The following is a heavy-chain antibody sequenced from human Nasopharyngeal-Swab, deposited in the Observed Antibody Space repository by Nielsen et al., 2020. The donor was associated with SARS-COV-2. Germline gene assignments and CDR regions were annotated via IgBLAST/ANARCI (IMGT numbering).Heavy chain of an antibody. CDR2: MSYSGST. CDR1: GGSISSNY. D-gene: IGHD6-13*01. V-gene: IGHV4-59*12. Sequence: SETLSLTCTVSGGSISSNYWNWIRQPPGKGLEWIGYMSYSGSTNYNPSLNSRVTISVDKSKNQFSLQLSSVTAADTAVYYCVRSSSWYYFDYWAQGTQVTVSS. J-gene: IGHJ4*02. CDR3: VRSSSWYYFDY.